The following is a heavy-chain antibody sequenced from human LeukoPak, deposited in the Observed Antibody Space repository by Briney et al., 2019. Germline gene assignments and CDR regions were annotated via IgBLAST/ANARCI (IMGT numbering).Heavy chain of an antibody. CDR2: IYHSGST. J-gene: IGHJ4*02. D-gene: IGHD5-12*01. Sequence: SETLSLTCTVSGYSISSGYYWGWIRQPPGKGLEWIGSIYHSGSTYYNPSLKSRVTISVDTAKSQFSLRLTSMTAADTAVYYCARDVAGNTFDYWGQGTLVTVSS. CDR3: ARDVAGNTFDY. CDR1: GYSISSGYY. V-gene: IGHV4-38-2*02.